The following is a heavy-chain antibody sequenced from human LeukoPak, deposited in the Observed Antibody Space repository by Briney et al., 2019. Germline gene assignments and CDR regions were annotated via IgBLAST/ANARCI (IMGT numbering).Heavy chain of an antibody. CDR3: ATPELQDAFDI. CDR2: IYHSGST. V-gene: IGHV4-38-2*02. D-gene: IGHD1-26*01. J-gene: IGHJ3*02. Sequence: SETLSLTCTVSGYSISSGYYWGWIRQPPGKGLEWIGSIYHSGSTYYNPSLKSRVTISVDTSKNQFSLKLSSVTAADTAVYYCATPELQDAFDIWGQGTMVTVSS. CDR1: GYSISSGYY.